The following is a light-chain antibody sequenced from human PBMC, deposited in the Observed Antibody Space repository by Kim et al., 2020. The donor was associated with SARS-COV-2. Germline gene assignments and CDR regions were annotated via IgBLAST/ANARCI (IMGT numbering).Light chain of an antibody. CDR2: DVN. V-gene: IGLV2-14*03. CDR1: SSDVGGYNY. CDR3: SSFTSSDTQV. Sequence: QSALTQPASVSASPGQSITISCTGSSSDVGGYNYVSWYQHHPGKAPKLLIYDVNYRPSGVSARFSGSKSGGTASLTISGLQVEDEADYYCSSFTSSDTQVFGGGTQLTVL. J-gene: IGLJ3*02.